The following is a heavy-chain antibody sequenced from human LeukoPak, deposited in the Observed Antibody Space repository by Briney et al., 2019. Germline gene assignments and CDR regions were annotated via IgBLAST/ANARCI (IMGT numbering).Heavy chain of an antibody. CDR3: SSGGYYNSTTCYGVY. CDR1: GFTFSSCW. D-gene: IGHD2-2*01. CDR2: IKQDGSET. V-gene: IGHV3-7*03. J-gene: IGHJ4*02. Sequence: GGSLRLSCAASGFTFSSCWVNWLRQAPGRGLEWVANIKQDGSETHYVGSVRGRFTISRDDSKNTAYLQMNSLKTEDTAIYYCSSGGYYNSTTCYGVYWGQGTLLTVSS.